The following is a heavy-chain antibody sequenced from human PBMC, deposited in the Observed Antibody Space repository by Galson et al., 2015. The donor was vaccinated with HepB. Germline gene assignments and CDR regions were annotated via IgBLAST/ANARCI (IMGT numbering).Heavy chain of an antibody. CDR2: ISAYNGNT. CDR3: ALPGGSGSSELYFDY. CDR1: GSTFTSYG. Sequence: SVTVSCKASGSTFTSYGISWVRQAPGQGLEWMGWISAYNGNTNYAQKLQGRVTMTTDTSTSTAYMELRSLRSDDTAVYYCALPGGSGSSELYFDYWGQGTLVTVSS. V-gene: IGHV1-18*01. D-gene: IGHD1-26*01. J-gene: IGHJ4*02.